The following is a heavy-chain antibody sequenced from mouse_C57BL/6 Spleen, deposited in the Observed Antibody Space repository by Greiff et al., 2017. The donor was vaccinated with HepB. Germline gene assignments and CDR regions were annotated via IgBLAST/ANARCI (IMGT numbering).Heavy chain of an antibody. CDR1: GFTFSSYG. D-gene: IGHD1-1*01. CDR2: ISSGGSYT. CDR3: ARPLYGSSSWFAY. J-gene: IGHJ3*01. Sequence: EVQRVESGGDLVKPGGSLKLSCAASGFTFSSYGMSWVRQTPDKRLEWVATISSGGSYTYYPDSVKGRFTISRDNAKNTLYLQMSSLKSEDTAMYYCARPLYGSSSWFAYWGQGTLVTVSA. V-gene: IGHV5-6*01.